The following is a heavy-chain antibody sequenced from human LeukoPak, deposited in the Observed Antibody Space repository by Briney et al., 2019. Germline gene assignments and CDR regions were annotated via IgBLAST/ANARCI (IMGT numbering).Heavy chain of an antibody. CDR3: ARHFGDYASLLA. Sequence: TSSETLSLTCTVSGDSLASSTYYLAWIRQPPGKGLEWIGSIYYNGNTYYNPSLESRLAIFVDTSKNQFSLKLSSVTAPDTAVYYCARHFGDYASLLAWGQGSLVTVSS. CDR1: GDSLASSTYY. J-gene: IGHJ5*02. V-gene: IGHV4-39*01. CDR2: IYYNGNT. D-gene: IGHD4-17*01.